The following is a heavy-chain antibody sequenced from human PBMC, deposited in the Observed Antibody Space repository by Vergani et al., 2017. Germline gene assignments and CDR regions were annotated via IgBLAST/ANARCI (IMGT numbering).Heavy chain of an antibody. CDR1: GGSISSGGYY. V-gene: IGHV4-31*03. CDR3: ARSSSWYGQFDY. Sequence: QVQLHESGPGLVKPSQTLSLTCTVSGGSISSGGYYWNWIRQHPGKGLEWIGYIYYRGSTYHNTSLKSRVTISVDTSKNQFSLKLSSVTAADTAVYYCARSSSWYGQFDYWGQGTLVTVSS. J-gene: IGHJ4*02. D-gene: IGHD6-13*01. CDR2: IYYRGST.